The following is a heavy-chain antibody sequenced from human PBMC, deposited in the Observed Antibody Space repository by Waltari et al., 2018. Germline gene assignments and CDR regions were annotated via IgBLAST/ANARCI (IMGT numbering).Heavy chain of an antibody. V-gene: IGHV4-59*01. Sequence: QVQLQESGPGLVKPSETLSLTCTVSGGSISSYYWSWIRQPPGKGLEWIGYIYYSGSTNYHPSLKSRVTISVDTSKNQFSLKLSSVTAADTAVYYCARGGGFWSGYYHDDYWGQGTLVTVSS. CDR2: IYYSGST. CDR1: GGSISSYY. D-gene: IGHD3-3*01. CDR3: ARGGGFWSGYYHDDY. J-gene: IGHJ4*02.